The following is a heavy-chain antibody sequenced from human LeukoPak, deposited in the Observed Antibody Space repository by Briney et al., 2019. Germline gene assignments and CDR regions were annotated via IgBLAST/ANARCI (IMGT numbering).Heavy chain of an antibody. CDR2: ILSDGSLE. V-gene: IGHV3-30*04. CDR1: GFNLGTYA. CDR3: ARGAILGGYNLIDD. Sequence: GGSLRLSCAASGFNLGTYAMHWVRQAPGKGLEWVAVILSDGSLENSANSVRGRFIISRDNSKKTLFLQMNRLRIEDTAVYYCARGAILGGYNLIDDWGQGTLVTVSS. D-gene: IGHD1-26*01. J-gene: IGHJ4*02.